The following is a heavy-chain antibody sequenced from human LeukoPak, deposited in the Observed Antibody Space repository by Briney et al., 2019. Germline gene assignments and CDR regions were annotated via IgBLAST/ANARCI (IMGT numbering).Heavy chain of an antibody. CDR3: ARGIGGDYRDAFDI. J-gene: IGHJ3*02. Sequence: GGSLRLSCAASGFTFSSYSMNWVRQAPGKGLEWVSSISSSSSYIYYADSVKGRFTISRDNAKNSLYLQMNSLRAEDTAVYYCARGIGGDYRDAFDIWGQGTMVTVS. D-gene: IGHD4-17*01. CDR2: ISSSSSYI. CDR1: GFTFSSYS. V-gene: IGHV3-21*01.